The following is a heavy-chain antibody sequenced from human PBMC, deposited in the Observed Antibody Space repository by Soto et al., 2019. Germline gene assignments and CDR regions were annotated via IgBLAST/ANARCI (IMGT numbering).Heavy chain of an antibody. CDR2: ISSTTNYI. J-gene: IGHJ4*02. CDR3: ARESEDLTSNFDY. CDR1: GFTYTRYS. V-gene: IGHV3-21*06. Sequence: PGGSLRLSCAASGFTYTRYSMNWVRQAPGKGLEWVSSISSTTNYIYYGDSMKGRFTISRDNAKNSLYLEMNSLRAEDTAVYYCARESEDLTSNFDYWGQGTLVTVSS.